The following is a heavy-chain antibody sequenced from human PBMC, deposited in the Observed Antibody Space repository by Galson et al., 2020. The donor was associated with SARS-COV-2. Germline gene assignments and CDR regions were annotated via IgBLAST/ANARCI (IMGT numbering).Heavy chain of an antibody. Sequence: GGSLRLSCAASGFTFDDYGMSWVRQAPGKGLEWVSGINWNGGSTGYADSVKGRFTISRDNAKNSLYLQMNSLRAEDTALYHCARGPSTGTTLPFDYWGQGTLVTVSS. J-gene: IGHJ4*02. V-gene: IGHV3-20*01. CDR3: ARGPSTGTTLPFDY. CDR2: INWNGGST. D-gene: IGHD1-7*01. CDR1: GFTFDDYG.